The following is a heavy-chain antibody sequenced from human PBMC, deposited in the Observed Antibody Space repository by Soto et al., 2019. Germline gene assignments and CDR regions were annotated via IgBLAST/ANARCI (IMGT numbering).Heavy chain of an antibody. CDR3: ARWVGPIAVAGPSYYYYGMDV. V-gene: IGHV1-8*01. Sequence: GASVKVSCKASGYTFTSYDINWVRQATGQGLKWMGWMNPNSGNTGYAQKFQGRVTMTRNTSISTAYMELSSLRSEDTAVYYCARWVGPIAVAGPSYYYYGMDVWGQGTTVTVSS. D-gene: IGHD6-19*01. J-gene: IGHJ6*02. CDR2: MNPNSGNT. CDR1: GYTFTSYD.